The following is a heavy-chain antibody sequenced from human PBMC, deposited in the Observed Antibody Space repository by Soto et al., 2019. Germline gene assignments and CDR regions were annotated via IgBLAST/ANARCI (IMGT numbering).Heavy chain of an antibody. CDR3: ARGPRYGGYDAFDI. J-gene: IGHJ3*02. V-gene: IGHV3-30-3*01. CDR1: GFTFSSYA. D-gene: IGHD5-12*01. Sequence: QVQLVESGGGVVQPGRSLRLSCAASGFTFSSYAMHWVRQAPGKGLEWVAVISYDGSNKYYADSVKGRFTISRDNSKNTLYLQMNNLRAEDTAVYYCARGPRYGGYDAFDIWGQGTMVTVSS. CDR2: ISYDGSNK.